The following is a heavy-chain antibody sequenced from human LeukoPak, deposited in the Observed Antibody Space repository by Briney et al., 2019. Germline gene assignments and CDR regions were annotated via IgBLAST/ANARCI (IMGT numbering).Heavy chain of an antibody. J-gene: IGHJ4*02. D-gene: IGHD6-19*01. V-gene: IGHV1-46*01. CDR1: GYSFTSYY. CDR3: ARARQWLVPYYFDH. CDR2: INPNSGST. Sequence: ASVKVSCKASGYSFTSYYMHWVRQAPGQGLEWMGIINPNSGSTNYTEKFQGRVTLTRDTSTSTVYMELTSLRSEDTAMYYCARARQWLVPYYFDHWGQGTLVTVSS.